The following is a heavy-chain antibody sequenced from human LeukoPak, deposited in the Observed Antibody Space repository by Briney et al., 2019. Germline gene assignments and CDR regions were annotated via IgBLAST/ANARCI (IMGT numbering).Heavy chain of an antibody. Sequence: RASVKVSCKTSGYTFTTYVIHWVRQAPGQGLESLGWINTAIGDTEYSQRFQGRVTFARDTSASTVYMELNSLKSEDTAMFYCARDRSSGGICYSSLVYWGREPWSPSP. V-gene: IGHV1-3*04. CDR1: GYTFTTYV. CDR2: INTAIGDT. J-gene: IGHJ4*02. D-gene: IGHD2-15*01. CDR3: ARDRSSGGICYSSLVY.